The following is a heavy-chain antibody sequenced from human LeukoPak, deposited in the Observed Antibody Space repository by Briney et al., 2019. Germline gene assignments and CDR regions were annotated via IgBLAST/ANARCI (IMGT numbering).Heavy chain of an antibody. CDR1: GGSISSGGYS. CDR2: IYHSGST. Sequence: SETLSLTCAVSGGSISSGGYSWSWIRPPPGKGLEWIGYIYHSGSTYYNPSLKSRVTISVDRSKNQFSLKLSSVTAADTAVYYCSGYPLLDPWGQGTLVTVSS. CDR3: SGYPLLDP. J-gene: IGHJ5*02. V-gene: IGHV4-30-2*01. D-gene: IGHD3-22*01.